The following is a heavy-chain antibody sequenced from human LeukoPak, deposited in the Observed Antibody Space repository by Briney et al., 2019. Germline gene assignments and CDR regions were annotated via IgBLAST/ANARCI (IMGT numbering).Heavy chain of an antibody. CDR3: ARHYDFWSGYGMDV. CDR1: GGSFSGYY. D-gene: IGHD3-3*01. CDR2: INHSGST. Sequence: SETLSLTCAVYGGSFSGYYWSWIRQPPGKGLEWIGEINHSGSTNYNPSLKSRVTISVDTSKNQFSLKLSSVTAADTAVYYCARHYDFWSGYGMDVWGQGTTVTVSS. J-gene: IGHJ6*02. V-gene: IGHV4-34*01.